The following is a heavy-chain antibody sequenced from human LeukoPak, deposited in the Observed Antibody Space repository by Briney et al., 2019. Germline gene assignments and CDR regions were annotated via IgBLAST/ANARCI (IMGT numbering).Heavy chain of an antibody. CDR1: GGSFSGYY. J-gene: IGHJ4*02. V-gene: IGHV4-59*10. Sequence: PSETLSLTCAVYGGSFSGYYWSWIRQPAGKGLEWIGRIYTSGSTNYNPSLKSRVTMSVDTSKNQFSLKLSSVTAADTAVYYCARSSRYYYDSTFGDYYFDYWGQGTLVTVSS. D-gene: IGHD3-22*01. CDR3: ARSSRYYYDSTFGDYYFDY. CDR2: IYTSGST.